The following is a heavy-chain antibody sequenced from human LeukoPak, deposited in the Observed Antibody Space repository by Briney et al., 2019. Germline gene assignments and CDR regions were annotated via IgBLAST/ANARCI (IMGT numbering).Heavy chain of an antibody. J-gene: IGHJ4*02. Sequence: GGSLRLSCAASGFTFSSYAMSWVCQAPGKGLEWVSSASGSGGSTYYADSVKGRFTISRDNSKNTLYLQMNSLRAEDTAVYYCAKDLGSVVTPPSLDYWGQGTLVTVSS. CDR1: GFTFSSYA. CDR3: AKDLGSVVTPPSLDY. CDR2: ASGSGGST. V-gene: IGHV3-23*01. D-gene: IGHD4-23*01.